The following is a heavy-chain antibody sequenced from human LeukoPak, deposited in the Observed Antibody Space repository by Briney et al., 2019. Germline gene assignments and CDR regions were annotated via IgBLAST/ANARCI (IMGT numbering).Heavy chain of an antibody. CDR1: GFTFSSYS. CDR2: IRYDGSNK. Sequence: GGSLRLSCAASGFTFSSYSMNWVRQAPGKGLEWVAFIRYDGSNKYYADSVKGRFTISRDNSKNTLYLQMNSLRAEDTAVYYCATKGGLVVPAANSDYWGQGTLVTVSS. J-gene: IGHJ4*02. V-gene: IGHV3-30*02. CDR3: ATKGGLVVPAANSDY. D-gene: IGHD2-2*01.